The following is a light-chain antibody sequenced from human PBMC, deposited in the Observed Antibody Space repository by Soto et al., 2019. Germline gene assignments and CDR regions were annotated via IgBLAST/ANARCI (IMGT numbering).Light chain of an antibody. CDR2: RND. CDR3: AAWDDSLSGRV. CDR1: SSNIGSNY. V-gene: IGLV1-47*01. Sequence: QPVLTQPPSASGTPGQRVTISCSGSSSNIGSNYVYWYQHLPGTAPKLLIYRNDQRPSGVPDRFSGSKSGTSASLAISGLRSEDEADYSCAAWDDSLSGRVFGGGTQLTVL. J-gene: IGLJ3*02.